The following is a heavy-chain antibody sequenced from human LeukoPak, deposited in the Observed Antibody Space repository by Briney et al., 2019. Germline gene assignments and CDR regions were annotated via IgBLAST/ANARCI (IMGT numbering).Heavy chain of an antibody. J-gene: IGHJ4*02. CDR2: IRGKANSYAT. Sequence: GGSLGLSCAASGFTFSGSAMHWVRQAFGKGLEWVGRIRGKANSYATAYAASVKGRFTISRDDSKKTAYLQMNSLKTEDTAVYYCTRLSGDSSGSHFDYWGQGIPVTVSS. V-gene: IGHV3-73*01. D-gene: IGHD3-22*01. CDR3: TRLSGDSSGSHFDY. CDR1: GFTFSGSA.